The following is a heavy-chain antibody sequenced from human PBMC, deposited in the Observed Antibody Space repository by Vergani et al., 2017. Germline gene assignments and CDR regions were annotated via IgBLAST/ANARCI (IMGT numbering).Heavy chain of an antibody. D-gene: IGHD5-18*01. CDR3: ARHTAMPHNYYYYMYV. Sequence: EVQLVQSGAEVKKPGESLKISCKGSGYSFTSYWIGWVRQMPGKGLEWMGIIYPGDSDTRYSPSFQGQVTISADKSISTAYLQWSSLKASDTAMYYCARHTAMPHNYYYYMYVWGKGTTVTVSS. V-gene: IGHV5-51*01. J-gene: IGHJ6*03. CDR1: GYSFTSYW. CDR2: IYPGDSDT.